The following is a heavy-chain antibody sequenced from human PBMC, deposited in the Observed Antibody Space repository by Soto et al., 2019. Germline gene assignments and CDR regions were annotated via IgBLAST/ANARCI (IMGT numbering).Heavy chain of an antibody. Sequence: GGSLRLSCAASGFTFSSYAMHWVRQAPGKGLEWVAVISYDGSNKYYADSVKGRFTISRDNSKNTLYLQMNSLRAEDTAVYYCARDRVMVYAILDYWGQGTLVTVSS. V-gene: IGHV3-30-3*01. CDR3: ARDRVMVYAILDY. J-gene: IGHJ4*02. CDR1: GFTFSSYA. CDR2: ISYDGSNK. D-gene: IGHD2-8*01.